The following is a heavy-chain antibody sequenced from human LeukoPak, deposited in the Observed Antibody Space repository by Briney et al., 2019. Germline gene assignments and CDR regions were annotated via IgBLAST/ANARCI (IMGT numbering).Heavy chain of an antibody. CDR3: ARRYSYGPTAFDY. CDR1: GGSISSSSYY. Sequence: SETLSLTCTVSGGSISSSSYYWGWIRQPPGKGLEWIGSIYYSGSTYYNPSLKSRVTISVDTSKDQFSLKLSSVTAADTAVYYCARRYSYGPTAFDYWGQGTLVTVSS. J-gene: IGHJ4*02. CDR2: IYYSGST. D-gene: IGHD5-18*01. V-gene: IGHV4-39*01.